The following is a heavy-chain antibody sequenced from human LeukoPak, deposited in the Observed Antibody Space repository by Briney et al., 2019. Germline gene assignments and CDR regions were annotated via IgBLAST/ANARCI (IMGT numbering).Heavy chain of an antibody. CDR2: FDPEDGET. CDR1: GYTLTELS. D-gene: IGHD3-22*01. J-gene: IGHJ4*02. Sequence: WASVKVSCKVSGYTLTELSMHWVRQAPGKGLEWMGGFDPEDGETIYAQKFQGRVTMTEDTSTDTAYMELSSLRSEDTAVYYCATPRGYYDRSGYYEGLDYWGRGTLVTVSS. V-gene: IGHV1-24*01. CDR3: ATPRGYYDRSGYYEGLDY.